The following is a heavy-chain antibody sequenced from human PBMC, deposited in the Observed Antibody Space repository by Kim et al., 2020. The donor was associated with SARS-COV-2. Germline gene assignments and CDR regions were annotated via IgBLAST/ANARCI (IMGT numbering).Heavy chain of an antibody. Sequence: SETLSLTCAVYGGSFSGYYWSWIRQPPGKGLEWIGEINHSGSTNYNPSLKSRVTISVDTSKNQFSLKLSSVTAADTAVYYCAGKVASVRVVVVAATPLDYWGQGTLVTVSS. CDR1: GGSFSGYY. CDR3: AGKVASVRVVVVAATPLDY. V-gene: IGHV4-34*01. D-gene: IGHD2-15*01. J-gene: IGHJ4*02. CDR2: INHSGST.